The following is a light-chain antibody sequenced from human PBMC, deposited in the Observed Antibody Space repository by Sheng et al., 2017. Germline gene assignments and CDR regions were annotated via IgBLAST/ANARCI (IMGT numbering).Light chain of an antibody. Sequence: DIVMTQSPDSLAVSLGESVTINCKSSQSILYSSNNKDFLGWYQQKPGQPPKLLIYWASVREFGVPDRFTGSGSGTDFSLTISSLQAEDVAVYYCQQIFXLFLRRFGQGTRVEIK. CDR1: QSILYSSNNKDF. V-gene: IGKV4-1*01. CDR2: WAS. J-gene: IGKJ1*01. CDR3: QQIFXLFLRR.